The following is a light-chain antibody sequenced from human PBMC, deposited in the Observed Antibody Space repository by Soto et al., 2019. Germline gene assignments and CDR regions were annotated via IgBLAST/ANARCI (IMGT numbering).Light chain of an antibody. V-gene: IGKV1-5*01. CDR3: QQYNSYLYT. J-gene: IGKJ2*01. CDR1: QSISSW. CDR2: DAS. Sequence: DIQMTQSPSTLSASVGDRVTITCRASQSISSWLAWYQQKPGKAPKLLIYDASRLESGVPSRFSGSGSGTEFTLTISSLQPDDFETYYCQQYNSYLYTFGQGTKLEIK.